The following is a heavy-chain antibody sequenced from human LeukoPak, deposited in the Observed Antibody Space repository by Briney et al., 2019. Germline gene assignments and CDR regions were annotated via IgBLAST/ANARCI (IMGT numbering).Heavy chain of an antibody. Sequence: SQTLSLTCTVSGGSISSGGYYWSWIRQPLGKGLEWIGYIYHSGSTYYNPSLKSRVTISVDRSKNQFSLKLSSVTAADTAVYYCARVGATALDYWGQGTLVTVSS. CDR1: GGSISSGGYY. D-gene: IGHD1-26*01. V-gene: IGHV4-30-2*01. CDR2: IYHSGST. CDR3: ARVGATALDY. J-gene: IGHJ4*02.